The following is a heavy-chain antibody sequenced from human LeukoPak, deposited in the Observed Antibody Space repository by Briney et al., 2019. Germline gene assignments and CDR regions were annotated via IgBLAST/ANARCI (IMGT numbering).Heavy chain of an antibody. CDR2: LSGSGGST. D-gene: IGHD5-12*01. CDR3: AKAYSGYEPYGLDV. V-gene: IGHV3-23*01. CDR1: GFTFSSYA. J-gene: IGHJ6*02. Sequence: GGSLRLSRAASGFTFSSYAMSWVRQAPGKGLEWVSGLSGSGGSTYYTDSVKGRFTISGDNAKNTLSLQMNSLRAEDAALYYCAKAYSGYEPYGLDVWGQGTTVTVSS.